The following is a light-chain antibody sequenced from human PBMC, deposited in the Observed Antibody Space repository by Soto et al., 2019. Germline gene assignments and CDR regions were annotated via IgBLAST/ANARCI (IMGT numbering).Light chain of an antibody. Sequence: DIQLTQSPSFLSASVGDRVAITFRASQSISSWLAWYQQKLGRAPRLLIYDASSLESGVPSRFSGSGYGTEFTLTISSLQPDDFATYYCQQYNTYSSLTFGGGTKVDIK. CDR3: QQYNTYSSLT. J-gene: IGKJ4*01. CDR2: DAS. CDR1: QSISSW. V-gene: IGKV1-5*01.